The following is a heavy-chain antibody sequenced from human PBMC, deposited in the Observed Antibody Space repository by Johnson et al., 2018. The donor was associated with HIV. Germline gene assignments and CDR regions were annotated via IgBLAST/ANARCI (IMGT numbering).Heavy chain of an antibody. CDR2: ISYDGSDK. J-gene: IGHJ3*02. CDR1: GFTFSSYG. CDR3: VRGSRYTHDNDDVYLLQAFDI. D-gene: IGHD3-16*01. Sequence: HVQLVESGGGVVQPGRSLRLSCAASGFTFSSYGMHWVRQAPAKGLEWVAFISYDGSDKYYADSVKGRLTISRDSSRNTLYLEMNSLRAEDTAVHYCVRGSRYTHDNDDVYLLQAFDIWGQGTVVTVSS. V-gene: IGHV3-30*03.